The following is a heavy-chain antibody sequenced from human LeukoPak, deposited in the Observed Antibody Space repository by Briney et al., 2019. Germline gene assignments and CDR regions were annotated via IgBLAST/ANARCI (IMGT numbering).Heavy chain of an antibody. D-gene: IGHD4-17*01. CDR1: GGSVSSGSYY. CDR2: ISYSGST. CDR3: ASRDYGDSHFDY. V-gene: IGHV4-61*01. J-gene: IGHJ4*02. Sequence: SETLSLTCSVSGGSVSSGSYYWSWIRQPPGKGLDWIGYISYSGSTNYNPSLKSRVTMSVDTSKNQFSLKVSSVTAADTAVYYCASRDYGDSHFDYWGQGTLVTVSS.